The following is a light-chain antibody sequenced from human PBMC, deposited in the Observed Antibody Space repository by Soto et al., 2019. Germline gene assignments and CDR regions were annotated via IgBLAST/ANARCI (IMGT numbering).Light chain of an antibody. CDR1: QSVSSRY. J-gene: IGKJ1*01. V-gene: IGKV3-20*01. CDR2: GAY. Sequence: EIVLTQSPGTLSLSPGERATLSCRASQSVSSRYLAWYQQKPGQAPRLLIYGAYSRATGIPDRFSGSGSGTDFTLTISRLEPEDFAVYYCQQYGSSLTWTFGQGTKVDIK. CDR3: QQYGSSLTWT.